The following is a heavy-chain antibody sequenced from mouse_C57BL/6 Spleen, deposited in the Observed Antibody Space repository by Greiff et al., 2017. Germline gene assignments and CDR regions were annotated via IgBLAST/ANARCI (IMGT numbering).Heavy chain of an antibody. Sequence: QVQLQQSGAELVKPGASVKLSCKASGYTFTSYWMHWVKQRPGQGLEWIGMIHPNSGSTNYNEKFKSKATLTVDKSSSTAYMQLSSLTSEDSAVYYCSRSGGNYYYYAMDYWGQGTSVTVSS. CDR2: IHPNSGST. D-gene: IGHD2-1*01. CDR1: GYTFTSYW. V-gene: IGHV1-64*01. J-gene: IGHJ4*01. CDR3: SRSGGNYYYYAMDY.